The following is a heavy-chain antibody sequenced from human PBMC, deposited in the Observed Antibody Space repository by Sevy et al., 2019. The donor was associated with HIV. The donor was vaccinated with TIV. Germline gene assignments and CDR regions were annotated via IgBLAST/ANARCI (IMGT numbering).Heavy chain of an antibody. CDR1: GGSMNIYY. J-gene: IGHJ4*02. V-gene: IGHV4-59*01. CDR2: IYYSGST. D-gene: IGHD1-20*01. Sequence: SETLSLTCSVSGGSMNIYYWSWIRQPLGKGLKWIGFIYYSGSTNYNPSLKSRVTISVDTSKNQFSLKLSSVTAADTAVYYCARVGFNWNDVDYWGQGTLVTVSS. CDR3: ARVGFNWNDVDY.